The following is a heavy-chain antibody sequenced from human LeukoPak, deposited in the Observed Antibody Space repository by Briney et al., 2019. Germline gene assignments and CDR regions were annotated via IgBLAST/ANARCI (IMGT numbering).Heavy chain of an antibody. V-gene: IGHV1-46*01. CDR2: GNPSGGST. Sequence: ASVKVSCKASGYTFISYYMHWVRQAPGQGLEWMGRGNPSGGSTRYAQKFQGRVTMTRDTSTSTVYMELSSLRSEDTAVYFCARGYGSGEQFHFDFWGHGTLVTVSS. J-gene: IGHJ4*01. D-gene: IGHD3-10*01. CDR3: ARGYGSGEQFHFDF. CDR1: GYTFISYY.